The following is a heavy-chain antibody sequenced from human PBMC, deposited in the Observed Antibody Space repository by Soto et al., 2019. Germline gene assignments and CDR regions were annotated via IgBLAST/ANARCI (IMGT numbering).Heavy chain of an antibody. D-gene: IGHD1-26*01. V-gene: IGHV3-23*01. Sequence: GSLRLSCAASGFRVSSYAMSWVRQAPGKGLEWVSSGGTYYADSVKGRFTVSRDNSKNRLYLQMNSLRAEDTAVYYCAKGASRYSGSSEGYFDYWGQGTLVTVSS. CDR3: AKGASRYSGSSEGYFDY. CDR1: GFRVSSYA. CDR2: SGGT. J-gene: IGHJ4*02.